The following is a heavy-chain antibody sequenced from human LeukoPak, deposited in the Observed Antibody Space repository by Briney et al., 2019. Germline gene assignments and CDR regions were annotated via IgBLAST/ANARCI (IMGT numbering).Heavy chain of an antibody. CDR1: GGSISSSSYY. Sequence: SETLSLTCTVSGGSISSSSYYWGWIRQPPGKGLEWIAYIYYSGSTDYNPSLKSRVTTSLDTSKNQFSLKLSSVTAADTAVYYCARHDPIVGTPDAFDIWGQGTMVTVSS. D-gene: IGHD1-26*01. J-gene: IGHJ3*02. V-gene: IGHV4-61*05. CDR2: IYYSGST. CDR3: ARHDPIVGTPDAFDI.